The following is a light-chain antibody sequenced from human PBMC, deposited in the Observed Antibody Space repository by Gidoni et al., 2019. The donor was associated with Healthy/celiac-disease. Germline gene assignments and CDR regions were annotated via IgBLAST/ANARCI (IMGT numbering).Light chain of an antibody. V-gene: IGKV1-5*01. CDR1: QSISSW. CDR3: QQYNRRT. J-gene: IGKJ1*01. Sequence: DIQMTQSPSTLSASVRDRVTITCRASQSISSWLAWYQQKPGKAPKLLIYDASSLESGVPSRFSGSGSGTEFTLTISSLQPDDFATYYCQQYNRRTFGQGTKVEIK. CDR2: DAS.